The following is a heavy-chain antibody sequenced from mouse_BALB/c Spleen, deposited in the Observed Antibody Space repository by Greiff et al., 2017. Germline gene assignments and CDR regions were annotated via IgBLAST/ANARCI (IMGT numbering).Heavy chain of an antibody. V-gene: IGHV5-4*02. J-gene: IGHJ4*01. CDR1: GFTFSSYY. Sequence: EVKVEESGGGLVKLGGSLKLSCAASGFTFSSYYMYWVRQTPEKRLEWVATISDGGSYTYYPDSVKGRFTISRDNAKNNLYLQMSSLKSEDTAMYYCARATSGYAMDYWGQGTSVTVSS. D-gene: IGHD3-1*01. CDR3: ARATSGYAMDY. CDR2: ISDGGSYT.